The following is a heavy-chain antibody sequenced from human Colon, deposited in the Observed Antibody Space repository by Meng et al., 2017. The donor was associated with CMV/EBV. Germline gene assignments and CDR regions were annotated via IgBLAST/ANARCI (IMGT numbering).Heavy chain of an antibody. J-gene: IGHJ4*02. CDR1: GFTFNDYY. V-gene: IGHV3-11*01. CDR3: AGGKEDY. Sequence: GESLKISCTASGFTFNDYYMTWIRQAPGKGLESVSYISSDGTIIYYSDFVKGRFTISRDNAKNSLYLQMNSLRVEDTAVDYCAGGKEDYWGQGTMVTVSS. CDR2: ISSDGTII. D-gene: IGHD4-23*01.